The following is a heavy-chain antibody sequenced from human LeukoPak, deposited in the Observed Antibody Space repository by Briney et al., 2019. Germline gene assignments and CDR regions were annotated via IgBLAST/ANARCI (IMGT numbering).Heavy chain of an antibody. CDR2: MYLSGTT. V-gene: IGHV4-4*02. Sequence: PSETLSLTCTVSGDSLNSLDLWSWVRQPPGKGLEWIGEMYLSGTTHSNPSVKGRVTISIDKSKNQFFLNLSSVTAADTAVYYCAGLVGRYSSGLYYYYFDYWGQGTLVTVSS. CDR3: AGLVGRYSSGLYYYYFDY. J-gene: IGHJ4*02. CDR1: GDSLNSLDL. D-gene: IGHD3-22*01.